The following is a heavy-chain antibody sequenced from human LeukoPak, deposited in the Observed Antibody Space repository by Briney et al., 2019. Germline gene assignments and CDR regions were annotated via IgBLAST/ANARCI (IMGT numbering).Heavy chain of an antibody. V-gene: IGHV1-69*13. CDR2: IIPIFGTA. CDR3: ARGRLAVPYYFDY. D-gene: IGHD6-19*01. CDR1: GYTFTGYY. Sequence: GASVKVSCKASGYTFTGYYMHWVRQAPGQGLEWMGGIIPIFGTANYAQKFQGRVTITADESTSTAYMELSSLRSEDTAVYYCARGRLAVPYYFDYWGQGTLVTVSS. J-gene: IGHJ4*02.